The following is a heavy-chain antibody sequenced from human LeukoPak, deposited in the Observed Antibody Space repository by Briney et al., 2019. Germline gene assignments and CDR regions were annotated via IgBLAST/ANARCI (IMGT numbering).Heavy chain of an antibody. Sequence: SETLSLTCTVSGGSISSYYWSWIRQPPGKGREWIGYIYYSGSTNYNPSLKSRVTISVDTSKNQFSLKLSSVTAADTAVYYCASSCNSGILCYFDQWGQGTLVTVPS. CDR3: ASSCNSGILCYFDQ. D-gene: IGHD1-26*01. CDR1: GGSISSYY. CDR2: IYYSGST. J-gene: IGHJ4*02. V-gene: IGHV4-59*01.